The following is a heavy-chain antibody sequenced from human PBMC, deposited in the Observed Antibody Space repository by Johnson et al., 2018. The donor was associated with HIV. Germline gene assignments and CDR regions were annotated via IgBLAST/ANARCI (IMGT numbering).Heavy chain of an antibody. J-gene: IGHJ3*02. CDR2: ISSNGGT. Sequence: VQLVESGGGLVQPGGSLRLSCAVSGFIFSSYAMHWVRQAPGKGLEYISTISSNGGTSFADSVRGRYIISRDNSKNTLYLQMNSLRAEDTAVYYCAKDGDWDTVAHAFDIWGQGTMVTVSS. D-gene: IGHD5-12*01. CDR1: GFIFSSYA. CDR3: AKDGDWDTVAHAFDI. V-gene: IGHV3-64*04.